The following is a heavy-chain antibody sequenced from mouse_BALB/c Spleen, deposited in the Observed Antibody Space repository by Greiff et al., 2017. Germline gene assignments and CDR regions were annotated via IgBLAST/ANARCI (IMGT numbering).Heavy chain of an antibody. J-gene: IGHJ1*01. D-gene: IGHD1-1*01. CDR2: INPYNDGT. V-gene: IGHV1-14*01. CDR1: GYTFTSYV. Sequence: VQLQQSGPELVKPGASVKMSCKASGYTFTSYVMHWVKQKPGQGLEWIGYINPYNDGTKYNEKFKGKATLTSDKSSSTAYMELSSLTSEDSAVYYCARGGTTVVATGWYFDVWGAGTTVTVSS. CDR3: ARGGTTVVATGWYFDV.